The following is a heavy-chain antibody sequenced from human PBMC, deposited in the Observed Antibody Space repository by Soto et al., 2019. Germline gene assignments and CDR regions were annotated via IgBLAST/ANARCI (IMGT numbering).Heavy chain of an antibody. Sequence: PSETLSLTCSVSGGSINSSSYFWCCFRQPPGKGLEWIGSIYYSGSTYYNPSLRSRVTISVDTSKNQFSLKLSSVTAADTAVFYCARHYSSGSRNWFDPWGQGTLVTVSS. V-gene: IGHV4-39*01. CDR1: GGSINSSSYF. CDR2: IYYSGST. CDR3: ARHYSSGSRNWFDP. J-gene: IGHJ5*02. D-gene: IGHD6-19*01.